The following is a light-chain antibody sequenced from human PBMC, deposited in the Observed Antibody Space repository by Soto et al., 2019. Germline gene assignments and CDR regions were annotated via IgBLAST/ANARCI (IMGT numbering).Light chain of an antibody. CDR1: SSNIGNNY. Sequence: QSVLTQPPSVSAAPGQKVTISCSGSSSNIGNNYVSWYQQLPGTAPKLLIYDNNKRPSGIPDRFCGSKSGTSATLGITGLQAGDEGDYDCGTWESSLSAVVFGGGTKLAVL. J-gene: IGLJ2*01. CDR3: GTWESSLSAVV. V-gene: IGLV1-51*01. CDR2: DNN.